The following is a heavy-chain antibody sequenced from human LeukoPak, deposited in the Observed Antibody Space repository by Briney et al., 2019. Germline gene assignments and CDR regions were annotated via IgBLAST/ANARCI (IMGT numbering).Heavy chain of an antibody. V-gene: IGHV4-34*01. J-gene: IGHJ5*02. CDR3: ARGPDFSRP. D-gene: IGHD3-3*01. CDR2: INHSGST. Sequence: SETLSLTCAVYGGSSSGYYWSWIRQPPGKGLEWIGEINHSGSTNYNPSLKSRVTISVDTSKNQFSLKLSSVTAADTAVYYCARGPDFSRPWGQGTLVTVSS. CDR1: GGSSSGYY.